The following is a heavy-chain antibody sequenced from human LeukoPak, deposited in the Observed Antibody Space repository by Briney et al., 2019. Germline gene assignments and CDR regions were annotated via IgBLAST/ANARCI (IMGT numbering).Heavy chain of an antibody. CDR3: ARILYSSRWSKNYFDY. Sequence: ASVKVSCKASGYTFTGYYMHWVRQAPGQGLEWMGWINPNSGGTNYAQKFQGRVTMTRDTSISTAYMELSRLRSDDTAVYYCARILYSSRWSKNYFDYWGQGTLVTVSS. CDR1: GYTFTGYY. V-gene: IGHV1-2*02. CDR2: INPNSGGT. D-gene: IGHD6-19*01. J-gene: IGHJ4*02.